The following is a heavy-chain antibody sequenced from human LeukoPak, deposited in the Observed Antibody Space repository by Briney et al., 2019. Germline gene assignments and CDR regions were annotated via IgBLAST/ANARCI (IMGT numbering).Heavy chain of an antibody. CDR3: VNQISGWVY. V-gene: IGHV3-64D*06. Sequence: GGSVRLSCSASGFTFDTFVMHWARQAPGKGLEYVSGISGNGGSTYNADFVKGRFTISRDNSKNTLFLQMTSLRAEDTAVYYCVNQISGWVYWGQETVDTVSS. CDR1: GFTFDTFV. J-gene: IGHJ4*02. CDR2: ISGNGGST. D-gene: IGHD6-19*01.